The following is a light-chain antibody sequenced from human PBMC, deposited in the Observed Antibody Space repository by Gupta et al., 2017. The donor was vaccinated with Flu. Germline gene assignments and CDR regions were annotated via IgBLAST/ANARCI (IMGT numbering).Light chain of an antibody. V-gene: IGLV2-23*01. CDR2: EAT. CDR1: SSDVGTYNL. CDR3: CSYAGSNTFV. J-gene: IGLJ1*01. Sequence: QSALTQPASVSGSPGQSITISCTGTSSDVGTYNLVSWYQQYPGKAPKLVIYEATKRPSGVSNRFSGSNSGNTASLRISGLQAEDEAHYYCCSYAGSNTFVFGSGTKVTVL.